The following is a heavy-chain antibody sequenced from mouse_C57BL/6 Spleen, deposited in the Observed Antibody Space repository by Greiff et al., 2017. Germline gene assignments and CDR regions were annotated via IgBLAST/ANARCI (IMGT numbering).Heavy chain of an antibody. CDR1: GYTFTSYC. V-gene: IGHV1-64*01. J-gene: IGHJ4*01. Sequence: VQLQQPGAELVKPGASVKLSCKASGYTFTSYCMHWVKQRPGQGLEWIGMIHPNSGSTNYNEKFKSKATLTVDKSSSTAYMQLSSLTYEDSAVYYCTRLGDYYAMDYGGQGTSVTVSA. CDR2: IHPNSGST. CDR3: TRLGDYYAMDY.